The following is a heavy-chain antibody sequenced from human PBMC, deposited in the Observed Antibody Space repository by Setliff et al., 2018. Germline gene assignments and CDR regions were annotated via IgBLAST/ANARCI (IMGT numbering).Heavy chain of an antibody. CDR3: ARGRIAERPEAIDY. J-gene: IGHJ4*02. D-gene: IGHD6-6*01. Sequence: SETLSLTCAVYGESFDNHYWTWIRQPPGERLEWIGEVNHRGFTDYKPSLKSRLTMSVDTSRNQFSLNLGSVTAADTGVYYCARGRIAERPEAIDYWGQGTPVTVSS. V-gene: IGHV4-34*01. CDR2: VNHRGFT. CDR1: GESFDNHY.